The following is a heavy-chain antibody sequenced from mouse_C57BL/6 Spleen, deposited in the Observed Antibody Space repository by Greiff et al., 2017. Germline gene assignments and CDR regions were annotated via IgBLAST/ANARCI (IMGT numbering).Heavy chain of an antibody. CDR2: IWSGGST. CDR3: ARTVSNYRYYFDY. D-gene: IGHD2-5*01. J-gene: IGHJ2*01. CDR1: GFSLTSYG. Sequence: VQLKQSGPGLVQPSQSLSITCPVSGFSLTSYGVHWVRQSPGKGLEWLGVIWSGGSTDYNAAFISRLSISKDNSKSQVFFTMNSLQADDTAIYYCARTVSNYRYYFDYWGQGTTLTVSS. V-gene: IGHV2-2*01.